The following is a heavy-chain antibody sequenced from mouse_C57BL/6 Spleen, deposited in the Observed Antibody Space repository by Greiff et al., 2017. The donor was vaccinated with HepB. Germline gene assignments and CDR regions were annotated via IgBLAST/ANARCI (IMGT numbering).Heavy chain of an antibody. J-gene: IGHJ3*01. V-gene: IGHV1-69*01. Sequence: QVQLQQPGAELVMPGASVKLSCKASGYTFTSYWMHWVKQRPGQGLEWIGEIDPSDSYTNYNQKFKGKSTFTVDKSSSTTYMQHSSLTSEDSAVYYCARSDGSSWFAYWGHGTLVTVSA. CDR2: IDPSDSYT. D-gene: IGHD1-1*01. CDR3: ARSDGSSWFAY. CDR1: GYTFTSYW.